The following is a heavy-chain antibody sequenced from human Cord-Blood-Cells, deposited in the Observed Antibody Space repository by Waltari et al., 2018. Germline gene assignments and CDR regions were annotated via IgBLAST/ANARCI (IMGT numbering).Heavy chain of an antibody. D-gene: IGHD3-16*01. CDR2: IYTVDSDT. V-gene: IGHV5-51*01. Sequence: EVQLVQSGAEVRKPGESLKISCKGSGYSFTSYWIGWVRQMPGKGLEWMGSIYTVDSDTRYSPSIEGEVSISADESISTAYLQWSSLTAPDTAMYYCARRGGPDHYYFQYWRQGPLLTVSS. CDR3: ARRGGPDHYYFQY. J-gene: IGHJ4*02. CDR1: GYSFTSYW.